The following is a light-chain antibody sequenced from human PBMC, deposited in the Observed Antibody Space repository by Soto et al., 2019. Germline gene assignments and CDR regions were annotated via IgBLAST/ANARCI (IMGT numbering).Light chain of an antibody. CDR2: SAS. V-gene: IGKV1D-12*01. J-gene: IGKJ5*01. CDR3: QQADTFPTT. CDR1: QGISRS. Sequence: DMQITQSPSSVSASVGDRVTITCHASQGISRSLAWYQQKPGKAPKLLIYSASSLQSGVPSRFSGSGFGTDFTLTISSLQPEDFATYYCQQADTFPTTFGQGTRMEIK.